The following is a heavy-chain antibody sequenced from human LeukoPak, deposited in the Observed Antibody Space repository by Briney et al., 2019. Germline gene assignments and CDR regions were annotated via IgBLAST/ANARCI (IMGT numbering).Heavy chain of an antibody. Sequence: GGSLRLSCAASGFTFDSYAMNWVRQAPGKGLEWVSGISGSGGTTWYADSVKGQFTISRDDSMNTVYLRMNSLRAEDTAVYYCAKPLKESIAAAGFDYWGQGTLVTVSS. CDR2: ISGSGGTT. CDR1: GFTFDSYA. CDR3: AKPLKESIAAAGFDY. J-gene: IGHJ4*02. V-gene: IGHV3-23*01. D-gene: IGHD6-13*01.